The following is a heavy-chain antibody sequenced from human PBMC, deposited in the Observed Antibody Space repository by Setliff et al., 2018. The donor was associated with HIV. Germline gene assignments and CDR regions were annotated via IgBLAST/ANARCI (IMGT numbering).Heavy chain of an antibody. CDR2: INPNSGGT. CDR3: AKMQRNNHYGGADVS. CDR1: GYTFTGYY. Sequence: ASVKVSCKASGYTFTGYYMHWVRQAPGQGLEWMGWINPNSGGTNSAEKFRGRVTFTADRSTNTAFMELSGLRSDDTAMYFCAKMQRNNHYGGADVSWGQGTLVTVSS. D-gene: IGHD3-10*01. V-gene: IGHV1-2*02. J-gene: IGHJ5*02.